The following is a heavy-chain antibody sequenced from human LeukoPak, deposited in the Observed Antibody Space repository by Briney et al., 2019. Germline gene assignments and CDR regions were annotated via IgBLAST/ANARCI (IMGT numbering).Heavy chain of an antibody. CDR2: ISAYNGNT. CDR3: ARDLRRTLPEESYYMDV. V-gene: IGHV1-18*01. CDR1: GYTFTSYG. Sequence: GASVKVSCKASGYTFTSYGISWVRQAPGQGLEWMGWISAYNGNTNYAQKLQGRVTMTTDTSTSTAYMELRSLRSDDTAVYYCARDLRRTLPEESYYMDVWGKGTTVTISS. D-gene: IGHD2-2*01. J-gene: IGHJ6*03.